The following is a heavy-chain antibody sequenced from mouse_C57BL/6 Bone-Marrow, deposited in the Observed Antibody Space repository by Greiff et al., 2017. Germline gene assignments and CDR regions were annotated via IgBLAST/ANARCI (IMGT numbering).Heavy chain of an antibody. CDR2: IDPSDSYT. V-gene: IGHV1-69*01. CDR1: GYTFTSYW. D-gene: IGHD1-1*01. CDR3: ARDYCSCYAYYFDY. J-gene: IGHJ2*01. Sequence: QVQLQQSGAELVMPGASVKLSCKASGYTFTSYWMHWVKQRPGQGLEWIGEIDPSDSYTNYNQKFKGKSTLTVDKASSTPYLQLSILTSEDSAVYYCARDYCSCYAYYFDYWGQGTTLTVSS.